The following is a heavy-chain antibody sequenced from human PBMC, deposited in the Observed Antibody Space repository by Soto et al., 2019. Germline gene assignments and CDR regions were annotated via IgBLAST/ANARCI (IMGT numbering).Heavy chain of an antibody. CDR3: AQDPVADFWGHYSFDS. V-gene: IGHV3-23*01. CDR2: IGGSGTVT. CDR1: GFTFSSHA. Sequence: GGSLRLSCAASGFTFSSHALSWVRQPPGKGLEWVSSIGGSGTVTYYAGSVKGRFTISRDNSKNTLYLQMNSLRAEDTAVYYCAQDPVADFWGHYSFDSWGPGTRVTVSS. D-gene: IGHD3-3*01. J-gene: IGHJ4*02.